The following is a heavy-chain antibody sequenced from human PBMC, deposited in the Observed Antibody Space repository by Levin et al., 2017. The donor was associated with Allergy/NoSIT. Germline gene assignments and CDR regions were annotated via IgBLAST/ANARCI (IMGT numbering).Heavy chain of an antibody. CDR2: IIPIFGTA. V-gene: IGHV1-69*13. CDR3: ARDATMVRGVIYYYYGMDV. D-gene: IGHD3-10*01. J-gene: IGHJ6*02. Sequence: ASVKVSCKASGGTFSSYAISWVRQAPGQGLEWMGGIIPIFGTANYAQKFQGRVTITADESTSTAYMELSSLRSEDTAVYYCARDATMVRGVIYYYYGMDVWGQGTTVTVSS. CDR1: GGTFSSYA.